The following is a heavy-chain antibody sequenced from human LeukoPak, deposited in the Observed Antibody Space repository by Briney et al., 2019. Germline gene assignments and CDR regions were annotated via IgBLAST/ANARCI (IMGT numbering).Heavy chain of an antibody. V-gene: IGHV4-4*07. CDR2: IYGSGST. CDR3: ARDSGTTGEVKFDP. J-gene: IGHJ5*02. D-gene: IGHD3-10*01. Sequence: SETLSLTCTASGGSISSYYWSWIRQPAGKGLQWIGRIYGSGSTTYNPSLKSRLTMSVDTSKNQFSLKLSSMTAADTAIYYCARDSGTTGEVKFDPWGQGTLVTVSS. CDR1: GGSISSYY.